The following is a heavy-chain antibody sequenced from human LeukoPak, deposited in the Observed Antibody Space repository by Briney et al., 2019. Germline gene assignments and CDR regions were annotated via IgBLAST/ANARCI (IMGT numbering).Heavy chain of an antibody. V-gene: IGHV4-59*11. Sequence: SETLSLTCTVSGVPISSHYWSWIGQPPGKGLEWIGYIYYSGSTNYNPSLKSRVTISVDTSKNQFSLKLSSVTAADTAVYYCARMYYDFWSGYYTYRRYAFDIWGQGTMVTVSS. J-gene: IGHJ3*02. D-gene: IGHD3-3*01. CDR2: IYYSGST. CDR3: ARMYYDFWSGYYTYRRYAFDI. CDR1: GVPISSHY.